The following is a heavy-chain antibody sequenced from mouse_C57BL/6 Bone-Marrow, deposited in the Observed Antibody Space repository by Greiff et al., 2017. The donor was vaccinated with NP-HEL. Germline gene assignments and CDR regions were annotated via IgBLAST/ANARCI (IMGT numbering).Heavy chain of an antibody. CDR2: IHPSDSDT. V-gene: IGHV1-74*01. CDR1: GYTFTSYW. CDR3: AIWGILIYYYGSSYYFDY. Sequence: QQPGAELVKPGASVKVSCKASGYTFTSYWMHWVKQRPGQGLEWIGRIHPSDSDTNYNQKFKGKATLTVDKSSSTAYMQLSSLTSEDSAVYYCAIWGILIYYYGSSYYFDYWGQGTTLTVSS. J-gene: IGHJ2*01. D-gene: IGHD1-1*01.